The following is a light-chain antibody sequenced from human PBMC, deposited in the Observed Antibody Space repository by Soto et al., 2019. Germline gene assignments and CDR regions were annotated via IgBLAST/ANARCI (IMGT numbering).Light chain of an antibody. V-gene: IGKV1-6*01. CDR1: QSISKY. Sequence: EITQSKTSLSGSVGDRVTITCRASQSISKYVNWYQHKPGKAPTVLIHAASSLQSGVPSRISGSGYGTDFTLTICSLQPKDFATYCSLQDYLLFRFGQGAQLEIK. CDR3: LQDYLLFR. CDR2: AAS. J-gene: IGKJ5*01.